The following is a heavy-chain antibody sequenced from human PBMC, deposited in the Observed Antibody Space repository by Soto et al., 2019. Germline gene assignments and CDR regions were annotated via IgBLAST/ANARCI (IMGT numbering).Heavy chain of an antibody. J-gene: IGHJ6*02. CDR2: INHSGST. CDR3: ARGGGMDV. CDR1: GGSFSGYY. V-gene: IGHV4-34*01. Sequence: SETLSLTCAVYGGSFSGYYWSWIRQPPGKGLEWIGEINHSGSTNYNPSLKSRVTISVDTSKNQFSLKLSSVTAADTAVYYCARGGGMDVWGQGTTVTVSS.